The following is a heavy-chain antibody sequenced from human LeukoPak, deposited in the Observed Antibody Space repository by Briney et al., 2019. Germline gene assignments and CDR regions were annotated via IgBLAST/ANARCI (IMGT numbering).Heavy chain of an antibody. CDR2: IASDGSRT. CDR3: ARERQDTILHSGAFDI. J-gene: IGHJ3*02. CDR1: GFTFSTYF. Sequence: GRSLRLSCAASGFTFSTYFVHWVRQAPGKGLEWVADIASDGSRTFYVESVKGRFTISRDNSKNTLYLQMNSLRAEDTAVYFCARERQDTILHSGAFDIWGQGTMVTVSS. D-gene: IGHD2-21*01. V-gene: IGHV3-30-3*01.